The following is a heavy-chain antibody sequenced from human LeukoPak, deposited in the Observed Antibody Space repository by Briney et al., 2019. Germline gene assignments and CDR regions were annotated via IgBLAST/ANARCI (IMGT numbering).Heavy chain of an antibody. CDR1: GGTFSSYA. CDR2: IIPIFGTA. CDR3: ARDTYDSSGYYYGYYFDY. Sequence: SVKVSCKASGGTFSSYAISWVRQAPGQGLEWMGRIIPIFGTANYAQKFQGRVTITTDESTRTAYMELSSLRSEDTAVYYCARDTYDSSGYYYGYYFDYWGQGTLVTVSS. V-gene: IGHV1-69*05. D-gene: IGHD3-22*01. J-gene: IGHJ4*02.